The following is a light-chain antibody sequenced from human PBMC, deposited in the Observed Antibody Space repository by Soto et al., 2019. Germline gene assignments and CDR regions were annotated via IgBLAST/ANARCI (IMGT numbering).Light chain of an antibody. CDR1: QSVGGN. J-gene: IGKJ1*01. CDR2: GAS. V-gene: IGKV3-15*01. Sequence: DIVMTQSPATLSVSPGERATLSCRASQSVGGNLAWYQQKPGQAPRLLIYGASTRATDVPARFSGSGSETEFTLTISSLQSEDFVIYYCQQYDNWPPGTFGQGTKVEIK. CDR3: QQYDNWPPGT.